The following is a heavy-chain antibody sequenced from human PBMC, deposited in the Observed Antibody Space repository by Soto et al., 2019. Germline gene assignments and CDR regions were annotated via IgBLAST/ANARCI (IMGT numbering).Heavy chain of an antibody. CDR3: AHAGDYDLLTFDH. V-gene: IGHV2-5*02. D-gene: IGHD4-17*01. J-gene: IGHJ4*02. CDR1: GFSLSTYHMG. Sequence: QITLKESDPTLVRPAQTLTLTCDFSGFSLSTYHMGVAWIRQPPGKALEWLALIYWDDDKRYSPSLKDRLAISKDTSSNQVVLTITNIDPGDSATYFCAHAGDYDLLTFDHWGPGTLVTVSS. CDR2: IYWDDDK.